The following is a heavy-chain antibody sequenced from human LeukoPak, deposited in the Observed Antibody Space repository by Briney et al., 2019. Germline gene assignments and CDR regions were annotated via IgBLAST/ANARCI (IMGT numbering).Heavy chain of an antibody. CDR3: AKSGYYDSSGYLY. V-gene: IGHV3-23*01. J-gene: IGHJ4*02. Sequence: GGSLRLSCAASGFTFSSYAMSWVRQAPGKGLEWVSAISGSGGSTYYADSVKGRFTISRDNSKNTLYLQMNSLRAGDTAVYYCAKSGYYDSSGYLYWGQGTLVTVSS. D-gene: IGHD3-22*01. CDR2: ISGSGGST. CDR1: GFTFSSYA.